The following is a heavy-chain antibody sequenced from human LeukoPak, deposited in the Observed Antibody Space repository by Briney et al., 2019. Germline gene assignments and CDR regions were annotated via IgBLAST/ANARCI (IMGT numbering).Heavy chain of an antibody. CDR2: ISSSGGST. CDR3: AKGSHKYQLLYGPASPADFFAY. D-gene: IGHD2-2*02. Sequence: GGSLRLSCAASGFTFSSYAMSWVRQAPGKGLEWVSAISSSGGSTYYADSVKGRFTISRDNSKNTLYLQMNSLRAEDTAVYYCAKGSHKYQLLYGPASPADFFAYWGQGTLVTVSS. J-gene: IGHJ4*02. V-gene: IGHV3-23*01. CDR1: GFTFSSYA.